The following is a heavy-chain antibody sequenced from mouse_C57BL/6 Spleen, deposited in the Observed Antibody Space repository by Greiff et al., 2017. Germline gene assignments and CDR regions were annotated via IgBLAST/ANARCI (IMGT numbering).Heavy chain of an antibody. CDR2: IYPGSGST. J-gene: IGHJ4*01. CDR3: ARRDYGYGYYYAMDY. V-gene: IGHV1-55*01. D-gene: IGHD2-2*01. Sequence: QVQLQQPGAELVKPGASVKMSCKASGYTFTSYWITWVKQRPGQGLEWIGDIYPGSGSTNYNEKFKSKATLTVDTSSSTAYMQLSSLTSEDAAVYYCARRDYGYGYYYAMDYWGQGTSVTVSS. CDR1: GYTFTSYW.